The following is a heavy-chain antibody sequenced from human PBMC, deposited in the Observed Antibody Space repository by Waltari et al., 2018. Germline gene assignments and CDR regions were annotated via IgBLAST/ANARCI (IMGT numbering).Heavy chain of an antibody. CDR1: GFTFFAYS. CDR3: ARDLMYGEHPLFDR. Sequence: DVPLAESGGGLVQPGRSLRLPCTTFGFTFFAYSPLWVRQAPGQGLEWVGFIRSKAYGETTDYAASVRGRFTISRDDSKSIAYLQMNSLKTEDTAIYFCARDLMYGEHPLFDRWGQGTLVTVSS. D-gene: IGHD4-17*01. CDR2: IRSKAYGETT. J-gene: IGHJ5*02. V-gene: IGHV3-49*04.